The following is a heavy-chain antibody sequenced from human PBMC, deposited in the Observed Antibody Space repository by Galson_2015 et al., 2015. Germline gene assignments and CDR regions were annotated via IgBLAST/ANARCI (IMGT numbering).Heavy chain of an antibody. D-gene: IGHD1/OR15-1a*01. Sequence: SLRLSCAASGFIFSNHDINWIRQAPGKGLEWISDITGSGTTESYADSVKGRFTISRGNAKNSLYLQMNSLRVEDTAVYYCARASGLGFREQDAFDIWGQGTMVTVSS. J-gene: IGHJ3*02. CDR1: GFIFSNHD. V-gene: IGHV3-48*03. CDR3: ARASGLGFREQDAFDI. CDR2: ITGSGTTE.